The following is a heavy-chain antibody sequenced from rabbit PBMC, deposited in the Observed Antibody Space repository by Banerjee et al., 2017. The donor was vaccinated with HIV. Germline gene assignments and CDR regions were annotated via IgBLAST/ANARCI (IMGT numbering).Heavy chain of an antibody. CDR3: ARDPEVAGYYHLFDL. V-gene: IGHV1S45*01. CDR1: GFDISSSYY. CDR2: IYTSSGST. D-gene: IGHD3-1*01. J-gene: IGHJ4*01. Sequence: QEQLKESGGGLVQPGGSLKLSCKASGFDISSSYYMCWVRQAPGKGLEWIGCIYTSSGSTWYASRVNGRFTVSKTSSTTVTLQMTSLTAADTATYFCARDPEVAGYYHLFDLWGQGTLVTVS.